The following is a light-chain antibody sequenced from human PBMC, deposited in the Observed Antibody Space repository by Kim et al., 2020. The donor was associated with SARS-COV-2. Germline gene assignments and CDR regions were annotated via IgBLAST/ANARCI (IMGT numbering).Light chain of an antibody. CDR2: GNS. V-gene: IGLV1-40*01. CDR1: SSNIGAGYD. Sequence: QSVLTHPPSVSGAPGQRVTISFTGSSSNIGAGYDVHWYQQLPGTAPKLLIYGNSNRPSGVPDRFSGSKSGTSASLAITGLQAEDEADYYCQSYDSSLSGSEVFGGGTQLTVL. CDR3: QSYDSSLSGSEV. J-gene: IGLJ3*02.